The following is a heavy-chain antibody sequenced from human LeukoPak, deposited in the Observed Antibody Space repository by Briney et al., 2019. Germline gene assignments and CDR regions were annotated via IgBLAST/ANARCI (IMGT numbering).Heavy chain of an antibody. Sequence: GGSLRLSCAASGFTSNSYWMSWVRQAPGKGLEWVANIKQDGSEKYYVDSVKGRFTISRDNAKNSLYLQMNSLRAEDTAVYYCARFGGTYYDILTGSYYFDYWGQGTLVTVSS. D-gene: IGHD3-9*01. CDR3: ARFGGTYYDILTGSYYFDY. CDR1: GFTSNSYW. V-gene: IGHV3-7*01. CDR2: IKQDGSEK. J-gene: IGHJ4*02.